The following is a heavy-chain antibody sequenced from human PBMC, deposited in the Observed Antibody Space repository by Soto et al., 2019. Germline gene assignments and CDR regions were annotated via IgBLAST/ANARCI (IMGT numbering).Heavy chain of an antibody. CDR1: GGSISSSSYY. Sequence: SETLSLTCTVSGGSISSSSYYWGWIREPPGKGLEWIGSIYYSGSTYYNPSLKSRVTISVDTSKNQFSLKLSSVTAADTAVYYCARRRVYCSGGSCYSALFDYWGQGTLVTVSS. CDR3: ARRRVYCSGGSCYSALFDY. J-gene: IGHJ4*02. D-gene: IGHD2-15*01. V-gene: IGHV4-39*01. CDR2: IYYSGST.